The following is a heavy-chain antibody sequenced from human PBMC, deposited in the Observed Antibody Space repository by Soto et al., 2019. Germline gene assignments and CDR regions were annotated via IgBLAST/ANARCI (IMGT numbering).Heavy chain of an antibody. V-gene: IGHV1-8*01. J-gene: IGHJ4*02. CDR2: MNPDSGDT. CDR1: GYTFTSYD. D-gene: IGHD3-22*01. Sequence: QVQLVQSGAEVKKPGASVRVSCKASGYTFTSYDISWVRQATGQGLEWMGWMNPDSGDTGFAQRFQGRVTLTRNTSIGTAYMGLSSLRSEDTAVYYCARGRRDYYDGGAWVPSGYWGQGTLVTVSS. CDR3: ARGRRDYYDGGAWVPSGY.